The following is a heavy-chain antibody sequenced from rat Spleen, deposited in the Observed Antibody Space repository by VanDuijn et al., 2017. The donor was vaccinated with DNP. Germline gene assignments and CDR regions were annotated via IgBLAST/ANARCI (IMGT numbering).Heavy chain of an antibody. CDR2: ISTGGGNT. V-gene: IGHV5S11*01. D-gene: IGHD1-2*01. J-gene: IGHJ3*01. Sequence: EVQLVESGGGLVQPGRSMKLSCAASGFTFGNYYMAWVRQAPTKGLEWVASISTGGGNTYYRDSVKDRFTISRDNAKSTLYLQMDSLRSEETATYYCARRDTSYGYNWFAYWGQGTLVTVSS. CDR3: ARRDTSYGYNWFAY. CDR1: GFTFGNYY.